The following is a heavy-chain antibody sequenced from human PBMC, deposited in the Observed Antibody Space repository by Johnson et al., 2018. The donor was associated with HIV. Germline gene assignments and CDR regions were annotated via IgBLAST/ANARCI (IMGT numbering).Heavy chain of an antibody. V-gene: IGHV3-30-3*01. CDR3: ARDTPWDPYAFDI. D-gene: IGHD1-26*01. Sequence: QVQLVESGGGVVQPGRSLRLSCAASGFTFSTYAMHWVRQAPGKGLEWVAVISFDANNKYYADSVKGRFTISRDNSKNTLYLQMNSLRVEDTAMYHCARDTPWDPYAFDIWGQGTMVTVSS. CDR1: GFTFSTYA. CDR2: ISFDANNK. J-gene: IGHJ3*02.